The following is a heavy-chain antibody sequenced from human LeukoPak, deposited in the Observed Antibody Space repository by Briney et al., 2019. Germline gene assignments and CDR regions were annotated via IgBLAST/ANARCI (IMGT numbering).Heavy chain of an antibody. Sequence: SVKVSCKASGGPINSYAISWVRQAPGQGLEWMGRIIPIFGTANYAQKFQGRVTITTDESTSTAYMELSSLRSEDTAVYYCARGINLLDPYDCGGDCYKDAFDIWGQGTMVTVSS. J-gene: IGHJ3*02. CDR1: GGPINSYA. CDR3: ARGINLLDPYDCGGDCYKDAFDI. CDR2: IIPIFGTA. V-gene: IGHV1-69*05. D-gene: IGHD2-21*02.